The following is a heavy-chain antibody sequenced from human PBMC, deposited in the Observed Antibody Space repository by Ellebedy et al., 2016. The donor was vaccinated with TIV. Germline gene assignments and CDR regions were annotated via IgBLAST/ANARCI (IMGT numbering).Heavy chain of an antibody. CDR3: ARDGLGLTMVRYGMDV. J-gene: IGHJ6*02. CDR2: IWYDGTKK. D-gene: IGHD3-10*01. CDR1: GFTFSIYG. Sequence: GGSLRLSCAASGFTFSIYGMQWVRQAPGKGLEWVALIWYDGTKKFYAESVKGRFTISRDNSKNTLYLQMNSLRAEDTAVYYCARDGLGLTMVRYGMDVWGQGTTVTVSS. V-gene: IGHV3-30*02.